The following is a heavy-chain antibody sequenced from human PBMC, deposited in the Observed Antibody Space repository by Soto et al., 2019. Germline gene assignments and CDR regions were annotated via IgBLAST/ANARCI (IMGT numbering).Heavy chain of an antibody. J-gene: IGHJ4*02. D-gene: IGHD2-8*01. CDR1: GFTFRTYS. Sequence: GGSLRLSCAASGFTFRTYSMNRVRQAPGKGLEWVSSISGSGSYIYHADSVKGRFTISRDNAKNSLYLQMNSLRAEDTAIYYCARDLMSGNSIDFDYWGQGTLVTVSS. CDR3: ARDLMSGNSIDFDY. V-gene: IGHV3-21*01. CDR2: ISGSGSYI.